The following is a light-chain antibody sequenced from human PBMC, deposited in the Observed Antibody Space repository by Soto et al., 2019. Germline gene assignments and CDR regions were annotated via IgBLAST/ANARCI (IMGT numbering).Light chain of an antibody. J-gene: IGKJ1*01. V-gene: IGKV3-15*01. CDR2: DAS. CDR3: QQYDSSPRT. Sequence: EIVMTQSPANLSVSSGDRATLSCRASQTIYNNVAWYQQRPGQAPRLLIYDASTRATSVPARFSGSGYGTDFTLSISRLEPEEFAVYYCQQYDSSPRTFGQVTKVDIK. CDR1: QTIYNN.